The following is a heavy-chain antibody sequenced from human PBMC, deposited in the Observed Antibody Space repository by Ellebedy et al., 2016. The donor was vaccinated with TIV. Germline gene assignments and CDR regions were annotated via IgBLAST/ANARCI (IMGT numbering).Heavy chain of an antibody. D-gene: IGHD6-13*01. Sequence: SVKVSCXASGGTFSSYAISWVRQAPGQGLEWMGGIIPIFGTANYAQKFQGRVTITADESTSTAYMELSSLRSEDTAVYYCARGGHIAAGYYQLGFNPWGQGTLVTVSS. CDR2: IIPIFGTA. CDR1: GGTFSSYA. V-gene: IGHV1-69*13. J-gene: IGHJ5*02. CDR3: ARGGHIAAGYYQLGFNP.